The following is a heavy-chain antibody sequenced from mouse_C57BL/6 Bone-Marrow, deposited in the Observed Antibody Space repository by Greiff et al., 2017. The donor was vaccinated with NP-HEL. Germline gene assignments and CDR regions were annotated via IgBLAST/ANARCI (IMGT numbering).Heavy chain of an antibody. CDR1: GYSITSGYY. V-gene: IGHV3-6*01. J-gene: IGHJ2*01. D-gene: IGHD1-3*01. CDR3: ARANYLDY. CDR2: ISYDGSN. Sequence: EVKLQESGPGLVKPSQSLSLTCSVTGYSITSGYYWNWIRQFPGNKLEWMGYISYDGSNNYNPSLKNRTSITRDTSKNQFFLKLNSVTTEDTATYYCARANYLDYWGQGTTLTVSS.